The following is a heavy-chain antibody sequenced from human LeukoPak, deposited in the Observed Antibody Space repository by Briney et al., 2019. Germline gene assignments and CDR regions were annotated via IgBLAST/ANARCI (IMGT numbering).Heavy chain of an antibody. CDR1: GFTFSNYW. V-gene: IGHV3-23*01. D-gene: IGHD2-2*01. Sequence: GGSLRLSCAASGFTFSNYWMHWVRQAPGKGLEWVSTISGSGGGTHYADSVKGRFTISRDNSKNTLYLQMDTLRAEDTAVYFCAKGTSPPDDWGQGTLVTVSS. CDR3: AKGTSPPDD. CDR2: ISGSGGGT. J-gene: IGHJ4*02.